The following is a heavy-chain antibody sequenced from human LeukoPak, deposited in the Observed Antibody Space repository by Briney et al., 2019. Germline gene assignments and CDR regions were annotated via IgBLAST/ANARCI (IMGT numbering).Heavy chain of an antibody. CDR1: GFTFRSYA. CDR3: AKESDFWSGYPDY. D-gene: IGHD3-3*01. CDR2: ISGSGGST. J-gene: IGHJ4*02. V-gene: IGHV3-23*01. Sequence: GGSLRLSCAASGFTFRSYAMIWVRQAPGKGLEWASAISGSGGSTYYADSVKGRFTISRDNSKNTLYLQMNSLRAEDTAVYYCAKESDFWSGYPDYWGQGTLVTVSS.